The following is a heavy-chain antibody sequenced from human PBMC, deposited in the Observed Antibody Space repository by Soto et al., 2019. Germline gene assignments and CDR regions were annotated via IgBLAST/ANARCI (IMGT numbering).Heavy chain of an antibody. V-gene: IGHV3-23*01. CDR3: AVGRHKTSGSNTWFDP. D-gene: IGHD3-22*01. CDR1: GVNFSSYA. CDR2: ISDTGGGT. Sequence: HPGGSLRLSCAASGVNFSSYAMNWVRQAPGKGPEWVSTISDTGGGTFYAGSVKGRFTISRDNSKNTLYLQMHSLRADDSAIYFCAVGRHKTSGSNTWFDPWGRGTLVTVSS. J-gene: IGHJ5*02.